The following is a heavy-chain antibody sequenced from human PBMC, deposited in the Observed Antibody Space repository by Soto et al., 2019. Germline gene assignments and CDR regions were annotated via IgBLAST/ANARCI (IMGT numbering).Heavy chain of an antibody. J-gene: IGHJ4*02. CDR3: ARLRGSSAAPDY. V-gene: IGHV5-10-1*01. D-gene: IGHD6-13*01. Sequence: PGESRKISVKGSGYSFTSYWISWVRQMPGKGLEWMGRIDPSDSYTNYSPSFQGHVTISADKSISTAYLQWSSLKASDTAMYYCARLRGSSAAPDYWGQGTLVTVSS. CDR2: IDPSDSYT. CDR1: GYSFTSYW.